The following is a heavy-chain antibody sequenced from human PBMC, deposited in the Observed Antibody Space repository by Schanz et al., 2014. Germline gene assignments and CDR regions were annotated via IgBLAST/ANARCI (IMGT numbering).Heavy chain of an antibody. CDR3: TKGMDSYVSGSDH. D-gene: IGHD3-10*01. CDR2: ISGSGGST. CDR1: GFTFSSYG. V-gene: IGHV3-23*04. Sequence: EVQLVESGGGLVQPGGSLRLSCAASGFTFSSYGMSWVRQAPGKGLEWVSAISGSGGSTYYADSVKGRFTISRDNSKNTLYLQMNSLRAEDTALYYCTKGMDSYVSGSDHWGQGTLVTVSS. J-gene: IGHJ4*02.